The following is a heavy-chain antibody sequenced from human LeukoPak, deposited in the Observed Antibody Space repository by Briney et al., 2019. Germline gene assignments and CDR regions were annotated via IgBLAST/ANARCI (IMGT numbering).Heavy chain of an antibody. J-gene: IGHJ5*02. V-gene: IGHV3-23*01. D-gene: IGHD3-9*01. Sequence: GGSLRLSCAASGFTFNSYAMSWVRQAPGKGLEWVSTIGFGDDSAYYADSVKGRFTISRDNSKNTLYLQMNHLRAGDTAVYYCAKDPTSVGGRHDWLLDSWGQGTLVAVSS. CDR3: AKDPTSVGGRHDWLLDS. CDR1: GFTFNSYA. CDR2: IGFGDDSA.